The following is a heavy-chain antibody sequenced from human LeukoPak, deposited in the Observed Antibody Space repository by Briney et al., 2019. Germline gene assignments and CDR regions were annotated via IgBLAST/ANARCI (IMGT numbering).Heavy chain of an antibody. J-gene: IGHJ4*02. CDR1: GGSMSSHY. CDR3: ARDEGYYDSSGYYFDY. Sequence: IPSETLSLTCTVSGGSMSSHYWSWIRQPAGKGLEWIGRIFNTGRTNYNPSLKSRVTMSVDTSKNQFSLKLSSVTAADTAVYYCARDEGYYDSSGYYFDYWGQGTLVTVSS. D-gene: IGHD3-22*01. V-gene: IGHV4-4*07. CDR2: IFNTGRT.